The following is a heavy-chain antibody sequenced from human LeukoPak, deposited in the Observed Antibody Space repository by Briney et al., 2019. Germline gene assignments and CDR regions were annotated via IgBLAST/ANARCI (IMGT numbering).Heavy chain of an antibody. CDR1: GGSFSGYY. CDR2: INHSGST. CDR3: ARDVDTAMVSWFDP. V-gene: IGHV4-34*01. Sequence: SETLSLTCAVYGGSFSGYYWSWIRQPPGKGLECIGEINHSGSTNYNPSLKSRVTISVDTSKNQFSLKLSSVTAADTAVYYCARDVDTAMVSWFDPWGQGTLVTVSS. D-gene: IGHD5-18*01. J-gene: IGHJ5*02.